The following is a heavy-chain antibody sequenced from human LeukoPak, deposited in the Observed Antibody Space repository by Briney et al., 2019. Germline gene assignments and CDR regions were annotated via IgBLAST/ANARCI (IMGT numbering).Heavy chain of an antibody. CDR1: GFTFSSYA. Sequence: GGSLRLSCAASGFTFSSYAMNWVRQAPGKGLEWVSYISSSGSTIYYADSVKGRFTISRDNAKNSLYLQMNSLRAEDTAVYYCARDSAVAGPDYWGQGTLVTVSS. CDR3: ARDSAVAGPDY. CDR2: ISSSGSTI. D-gene: IGHD6-19*01. J-gene: IGHJ4*02. V-gene: IGHV3-48*03.